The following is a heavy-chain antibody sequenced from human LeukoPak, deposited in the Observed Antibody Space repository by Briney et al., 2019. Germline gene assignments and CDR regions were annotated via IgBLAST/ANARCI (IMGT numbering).Heavy chain of an antibody. V-gene: IGHV4-30-4*08. Sequence: SETLSLTCAVYGGSFSGYYWSWIRQPPGKGLEWIGYIYYSGSTYYNPSLKSRVTISVDTSKNQFSLKLSSVTAADTAVYYCARGDYYYYMDVWGKGTTVTVSS. CDR2: IYYSGST. CDR1: GGSFSGYY. J-gene: IGHJ6*03. CDR3: ARGDYYYYMDV.